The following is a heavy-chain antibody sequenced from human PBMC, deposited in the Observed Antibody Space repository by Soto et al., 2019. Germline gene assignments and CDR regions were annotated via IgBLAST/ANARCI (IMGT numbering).Heavy chain of an antibody. D-gene: IGHD3-3*01. CDR1: GFTFSSYW. V-gene: IGHV3-74*01. CDR2: FISDGSST. CDR3: ARDHGTYYDFWSADYYYYYGMDV. Sequence: PGGSLRLSCAASGFTFSSYWMHWVRQAPGKGLVWVSRFISDGSSTSYADSVKGRFTISRDNAKNTLYLQMNSLRAEDTAVYYCARDHGTYYDFWSADYYYYYGMDVWGQGTTVTVSS. J-gene: IGHJ6*02.